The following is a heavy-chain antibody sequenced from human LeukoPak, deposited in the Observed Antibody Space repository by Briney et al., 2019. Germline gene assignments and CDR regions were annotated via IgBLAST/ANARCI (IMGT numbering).Heavy chain of an antibody. CDR1: GFTVSSNE. CDR3: ARDVGGSWGSSWYWYFDL. Sequence: GGSLRLSCAASGFTVSSNEMSWVRQAPGKGLEWVSSISGGSTYYAYSVKGRFTISRDNSKNTLYLQMNSLRAEDTAVYYCARDVGGSWGSSWYWYFDLWGRGTLVTVSS. V-gene: IGHV3-38-3*01. J-gene: IGHJ2*01. CDR2: ISGGST. D-gene: IGHD6-13*01.